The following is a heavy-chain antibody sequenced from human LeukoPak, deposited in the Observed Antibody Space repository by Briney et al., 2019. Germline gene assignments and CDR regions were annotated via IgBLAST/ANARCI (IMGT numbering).Heavy chain of an antibody. CDR3: ARVHAYFDY. CDR1: GGSISSYY. V-gene: IGHV4-59*12. Sequence: PSETLSLTCTVSGGSISSYYWSWIRQPPGKGLEWIGYIYYSGSTNYNPSLKSRVTISVYRSKNQFSLKLSSVTAADTAVYYCARVHAYFDYWGQGTLVTVSS. CDR2: IYYSGST. J-gene: IGHJ4*02.